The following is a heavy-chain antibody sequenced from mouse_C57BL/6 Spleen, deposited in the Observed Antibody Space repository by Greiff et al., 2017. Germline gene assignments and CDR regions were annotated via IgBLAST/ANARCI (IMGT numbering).Heavy chain of an antibody. V-gene: IGHV5-9-1*02. CDR2: ISSGGDYL. CDR3: TRGTTVVATDY. J-gene: IGHJ2*01. CDR1: GFTFSSYA. D-gene: IGHD1-1*01. Sequence: EVKLMESGEGLVKPGGSLKLSCAASGFTFSSYAMSWVRQTPEKRLEWVGYISSGGDYLYYADTVQGRFTISRDNARNTLYLQMSSLKSEDTAMYYCTRGTTVVATDYWGQGTTLTVSS.